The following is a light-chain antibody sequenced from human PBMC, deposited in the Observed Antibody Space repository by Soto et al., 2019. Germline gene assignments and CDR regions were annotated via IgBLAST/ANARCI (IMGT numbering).Light chain of an antibody. CDR2: GAS. CDR1: QSVSSN. J-gene: IGKJ1*01. V-gene: IGKV3-15*01. Sequence: EIVMTQSPATLSVSPGKRATLSCRASQSVSSNLAWYQQKPGQAPRLLIYGASTRATGIPARFSGSGSGAEFTLTISSLQSEDFAVYYCQQYNNWPRTFGQGTKVEIK. CDR3: QQYNNWPRT.